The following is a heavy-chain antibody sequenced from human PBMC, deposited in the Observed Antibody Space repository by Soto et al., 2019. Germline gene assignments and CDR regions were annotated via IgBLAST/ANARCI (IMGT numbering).Heavy chain of an antibody. D-gene: IGHD6-13*01. CDR2: IYYSGST. CDR1: GGSISSYY. Sequence: SETLSLTCTVSGGSISSYYWSWIRQPPGKGLEWIGYIYYSGSTNYNPSLKSRVTISVDTSKNQFSLKLSSVTAADTAVYYCARGSGYSSRWSIRGQGTMVTVSS. CDR3: ARGSGYSSRWSI. J-gene: IGHJ3*02. V-gene: IGHV4-59*01.